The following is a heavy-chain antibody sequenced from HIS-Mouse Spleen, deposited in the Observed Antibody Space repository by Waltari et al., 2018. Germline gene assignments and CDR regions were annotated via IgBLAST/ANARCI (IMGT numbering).Heavy chain of an antibody. CDR3: ARGMAAAGTGDWFDP. J-gene: IGHJ5*02. CDR2: INHSGST. CDR1: GGSFSGYY. D-gene: IGHD6-13*01. V-gene: IGHV4-34*01. Sequence: QVQLQQWGAGLLKPSETLSLTCAVYGGSFSGYYWSWIRQPPGKGREWIGEINHSGSTNYNPSLKSRVTISVDTSKNQFSLKLSSVTAADTAVYYCARGMAAAGTGDWFDPWGQGTLVTVSS.